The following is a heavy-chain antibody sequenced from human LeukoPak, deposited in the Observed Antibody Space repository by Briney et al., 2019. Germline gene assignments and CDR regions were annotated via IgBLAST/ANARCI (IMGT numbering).Heavy chain of an antibody. CDR1: GYTFTGYY. CDR2: INPNSGGT. CDR3: AQVAYCGGDCRDAFDI. D-gene: IGHD2-21*02. V-gene: IGHV1-2*02. J-gene: IGHJ3*02. Sequence: GASVKVSCKASGYTFTGYYMHWVRQAPGQGLEWMGWINPNSGGTNYAQKFQGRVTMTRDTSISTAYMGLSRLRSDDTAVYYCAQVAYCGGDCRDAFDIWGQGTMVTVSS.